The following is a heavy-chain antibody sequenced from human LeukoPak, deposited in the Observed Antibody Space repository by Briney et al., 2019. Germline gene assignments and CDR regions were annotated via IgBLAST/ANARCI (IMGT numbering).Heavy chain of an antibody. Sequence: GASVKVSCKASGGTFSSYAISWVRQAPGQGLEWMGGIIPIFGTANYAQKFQGRVTITADKSTSTAYMELSSLRSEDTAVYYCAREVGATLIDYWGQGTLVTVSS. V-gene: IGHV1-69*06. J-gene: IGHJ4*02. CDR1: GGTFSSYA. CDR2: IIPIFGTA. D-gene: IGHD1-26*01. CDR3: AREVGATLIDY.